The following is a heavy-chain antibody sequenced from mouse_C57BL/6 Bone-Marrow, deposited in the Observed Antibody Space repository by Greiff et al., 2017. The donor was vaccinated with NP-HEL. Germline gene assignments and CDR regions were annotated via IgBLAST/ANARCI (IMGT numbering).Heavy chain of an antibody. CDR3: ARDPTGAAMDY. V-gene: IGHV5-4*01. Sequence: EVMLVESGGGLVKPGGSLKLSCAASGFTFSSYAMSWVRQTPEKRLEWVATISVGGSYTYYPDNVKGRFTISRDNAKNNLYLQMSHLKSEDTAMYYCARDPTGAAMDYWGQGTSVTVSS. J-gene: IGHJ4*01. CDR1: GFTFSSYA. CDR2: ISVGGSYT. D-gene: IGHD1-1*01.